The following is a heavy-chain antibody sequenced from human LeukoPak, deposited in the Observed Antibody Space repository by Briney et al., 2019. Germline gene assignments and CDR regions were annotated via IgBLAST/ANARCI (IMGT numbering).Heavy chain of an antibody. CDR1: GFTFSSYW. CDR2: INSDGSST. CDR3: ARVGATAGLGY. D-gene: IGHD1-26*01. Sequence: PGGSLRLSCAASGFTFSSYWMHWVRQAPGKGLVRVSRINSDGSSTSYADSVKGRFTISRDNAKNTLYLQMNSLRVEDTAVYYCARVGATAGLGYWGQGTLVTVSS. J-gene: IGHJ4*02. V-gene: IGHV3-74*01.